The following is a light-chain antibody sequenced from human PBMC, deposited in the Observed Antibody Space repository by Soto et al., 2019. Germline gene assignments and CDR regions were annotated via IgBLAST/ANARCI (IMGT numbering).Light chain of an antibody. CDR2: DAS. CDR1: QSVSSSY. V-gene: IGKV3-20*01. Sequence: EIALTQSPGTLSLSQGERATLSSRASQSVSSSYLAWYQQEPGQAPRLLIYDASRRATGIPDRFSGSGSGTDFTLTISRLEPEDFAVYYCQQYDNFLTFGGGTKVDIK. J-gene: IGKJ4*01. CDR3: QQYDNFLT.